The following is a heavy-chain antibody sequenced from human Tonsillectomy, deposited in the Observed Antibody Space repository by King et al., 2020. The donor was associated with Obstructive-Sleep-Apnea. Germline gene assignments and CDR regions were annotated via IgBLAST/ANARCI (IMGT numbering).Heavy chain of an antibody. CDR2: INHSGSA. V-gene: IGHV4-34*01. D-gene: IGHD4-17*01. CDR1: GGSFSVYS. CDR3: ASGEVYYGDYDY. J-gene: IGHJ4*02. Sequence: VQLQQWGAGLLKPSETLSLTCAVYGGSFSVYSLSWIRQPPGKGLEWIGEINHSGSATYNPSLKNRVTISVDTSKKQFSRKLSSVPAADTADYYCASGEVYYGDYDYWGQGTLVTVSS.